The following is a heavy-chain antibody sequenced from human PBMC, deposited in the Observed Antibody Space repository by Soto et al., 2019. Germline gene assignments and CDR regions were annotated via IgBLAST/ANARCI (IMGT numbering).Heavy chain of an antibody. CDR1: GGSFSGYY. Sequence: QVQLQQWGAGLLKPSETLSLTCAVYGGSFSGYYWSWIRQPPGKGLEWIGEINHSGSTNYNPSLKSRVTISVDTSKNQVSRKLSSVTAADTAVYYCARASYSSSWYLKGGWRYFQHWGQGTLVTVSS. CDR3: ARASYSSSWYLKGGWRYFQH. J-gene: IGHJ1*01. V-gene: IGHV4-34*01. D-gene: IGHD6-13*01. CDR2: INHSGST.